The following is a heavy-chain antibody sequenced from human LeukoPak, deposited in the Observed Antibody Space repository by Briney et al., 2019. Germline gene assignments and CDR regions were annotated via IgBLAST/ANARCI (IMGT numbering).Heavy chain of an antibody. V-gene: IGHV3-21*01. CDR1: GFTFSSYS. CDR3: ARAGGAAAYDY. D-gene: IGHD6-13*01. J-gene: IGHJ4*02. CDR2: ISSSSSYI. Sequence: GGSLRLSCAASGFTFSSYSMNWVRQAPGKGLEWVSSISSSSSYIYYADSVKGRFTISRDNAKNSLYLQMNGLRAEDTAVYYCARAGGAAAYDYWGQGTLVTVSS.